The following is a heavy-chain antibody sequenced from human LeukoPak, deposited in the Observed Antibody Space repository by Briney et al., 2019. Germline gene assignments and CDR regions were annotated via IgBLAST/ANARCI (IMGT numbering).Heavy chain of an antibody. D-gene: IGHD4-23*01. CDR2: IASDGSST. CDR1: GSTFSSYW. J-gene: IGHJ4*02. Sequence: GGSLRLSCAASGSTFSSYWMNWVRQAPGKGLVWVSRIASDGSSTTYTDSVKGRFSISRDNAKNTLYLQMNSLRVEDTAVYYCARGRPHGNDYWGQGTLVTVSS. V-gene: IGHV3-74*01. CDR3: ARGRPHGNDY.